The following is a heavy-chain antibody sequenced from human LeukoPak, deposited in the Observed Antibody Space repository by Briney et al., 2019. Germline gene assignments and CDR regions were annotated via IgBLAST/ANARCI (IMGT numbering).Heavy chain of an antibody. CDR2: IYYSGST. D-gene: IGHD3-3*01. CDR1: GGSISSYY. Sequence: SETLSLTCTVSGGSISSYYRSWIRQPPGKGLEWIGYIYYSGSTNYNPSLKSRVTISVDTSKNQFSLKLSSVTAADTAVYYCARGQPYDFWSGYAPGWFDPWGQGTLVTVSS. V-gene: IGHV4-59*01. J-gene: IGHJ5*02. CDR3: ARGQPYDFWSGYAPGWFDP.